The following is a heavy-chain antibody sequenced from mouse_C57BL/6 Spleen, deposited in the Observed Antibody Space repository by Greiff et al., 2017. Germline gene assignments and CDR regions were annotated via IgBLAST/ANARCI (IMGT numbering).Heavy chain of an antibody. CDR1: GYTFTDYE. D-gene: IGHD1-1*01. CDR2: IDPETGGT. Sequence: VQVVESGAELVRPGASVTLSCKASGYTFTDYEMHWVKQTPVHGLEWIGAIDPETGGTAYNQKFKGKAILTADKSSSTAYMELRSLTSEDSAVYYCTRFYYYGISYYFDYWGQGTTLTVSS. V-gene: IGHV1-15*01. CDR3: TRFYYYGISYYFDY. J-gene: IGHJ2*01.